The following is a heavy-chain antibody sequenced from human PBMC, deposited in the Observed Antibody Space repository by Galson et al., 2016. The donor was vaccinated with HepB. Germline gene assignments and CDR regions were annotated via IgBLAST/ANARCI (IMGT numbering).Heavy chain of an antibody. Sequence: SLRLSCAASGFTFSSYAMSWIRQAPGKGLEWVSAISGNGYSTYNADSVKGRFAISRDNSKNTLYLQMNSLRAEDTAVYYCAKGYGFWTAFDYWGQGTLVTVSS. CDR2: ISGNGYST. D-gene: IGHD3-3*01. V-gene: IGHV3-23*01. CDR1: GFTFSSYA. J-gene: IGHJ4*02. CDR3: AKGYGFWTAFDY.